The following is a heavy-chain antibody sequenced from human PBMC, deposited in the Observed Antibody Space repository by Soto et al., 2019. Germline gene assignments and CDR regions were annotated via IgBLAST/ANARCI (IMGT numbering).Heavy chain of an antibody. Sequence: GGSLRLSCAASGFTFSSYAMSWVRQAPGKGLEWVSAISGSGGSTYYADSVKGRFTISRDNSKNTLYLQMNSLRAEDTAVYYCAKDGIQLWLSPGVTVDYYYYMDVWGKGTTVTVSS. CDR2: ISGSGGST. J-gene: IGHJ6*03. CDR3: AKDGIQLWLSPGVTVDYYYYMDV. CDR1: GFTFSSYA. V-gene: IGHV3-23*01. D-gene: IGHD5-18*01.